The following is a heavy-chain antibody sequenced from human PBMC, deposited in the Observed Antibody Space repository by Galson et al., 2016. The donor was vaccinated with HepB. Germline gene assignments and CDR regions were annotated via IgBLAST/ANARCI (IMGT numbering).Heavy chain of an antibody. V-gene: IGHV3-33*01. D-gene: IGHD3-3*01. Sequence: SLRLSCAASGFTFSSYGMHWVPQAPGKGLEWVAVIWYDGSDKYYADSVKGRFTISRDNSKNTLYLQMSSLRAEDTAVYYCAREGGYDFWSGYSFRVWSLDYWGQGTLVTVSS. J-gene: IGHJ4*02. CDR1: GFTFSSYG. CDR3: AREGGYDFWSGYSFRVWSLDY. CDR2: IWYDGSDK.